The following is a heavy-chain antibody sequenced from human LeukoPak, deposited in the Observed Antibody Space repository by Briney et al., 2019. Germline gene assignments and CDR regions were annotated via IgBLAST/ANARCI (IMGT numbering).Heavy chain of an antibody. V-gene: IGHV3-7*03. D-gene: IGHD5-12*01. Sequence: GGSLRLSCAASGFTFSTYWMSWVRQARGQGLERVANIKQDGSEKYYVDSVKGRFTISRDNAKNSLYLQMNSLRAEDTAVYYCARESSDYDLGWFDPWGQGTLVTVSS. J-gene: IGHJ5*02. CDR3: ARESSDYDLGWFDP. CDR1: GFTFSTYW. CDR2: IKQDGSEK.